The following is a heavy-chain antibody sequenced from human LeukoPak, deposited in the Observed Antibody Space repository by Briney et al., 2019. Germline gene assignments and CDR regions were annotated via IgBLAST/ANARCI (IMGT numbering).Heavy chain of an antibody. V-gene: IGHV3-48*03. CDR3: ARVLIVYARAFDI. CDR1: GFTISSYE. J-gene: IGHJ3*02. CDR2: ISSGGSTI. D-gene: IGHD2-8*01. Sequence: GGSLRLSCAASGFTISSYELNWVRLAQGKGMEWVSYISSGGSTIYYADSVKVRFTTSRDNAKNSLYLQIVSQGAEDTAVYYCARVLIVYARAFDIWGQGTMVTVSS.